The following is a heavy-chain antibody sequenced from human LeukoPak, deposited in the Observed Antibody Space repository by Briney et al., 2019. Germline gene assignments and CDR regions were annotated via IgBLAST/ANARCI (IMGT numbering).Heavy chain of an antibody. Sequence: SETLSLTCTVSGGSVSSYYWSWIRQPPGKGLEWIGYIYYSGSTNYNPSLKSRVTISVDTSKNQFSLKLSSVTAADTAVYYCARDQGSSWFDYWGQGTLVTVSS. CDR2: IYYSGST. CDR3: ARDQGSSWFDY. V-gene: IGHV4-59*02. J-gene: IGHJ4*02. CDR1: GGSVSSYY. D-gene: IGHD6-13*01.